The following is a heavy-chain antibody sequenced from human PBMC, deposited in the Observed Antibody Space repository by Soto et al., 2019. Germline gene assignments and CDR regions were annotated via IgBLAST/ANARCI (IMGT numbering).Heavy chain of an antibody. CDR1: CGPIRSYY. V-gene: IGHV4-59*01. J-gene: IGHJ5*02. CDR2: IYYSGST. CDR3: ARDPGSGYDFWSGYWFDP. Sequence: SETLSLTCTFSCGPIRSYYWSWIRQPPGKGLEWIGYIYYSGSTNYNSSLKSRVTISIDTSKNQFSLKLTSVTAADTAVYYCARDPGSGYDFWSGYWFDPWGQGTLVTVSS. D-gene: IGHD3-3*01.